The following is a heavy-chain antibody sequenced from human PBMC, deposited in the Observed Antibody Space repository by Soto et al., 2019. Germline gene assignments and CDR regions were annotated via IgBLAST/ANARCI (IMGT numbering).Heavy chain of an antibody. CDR2: IIPILGIA. V-gene: IGHV1-69*02. CDR1: GGTFSSYT. J-gene: IGHJ6*03. CDR3: ASNYVADYYYYYMDV. Sequence: SVKVSCKASGGTFSSYTISWVRQAPGQGLEWMGRIIPILGIANYAQKFQGRVTITADKSTSTAYMELSSLRSEDTAVYYCASNYVADYYYYYMDVWGKGTTVTVSS. D-gene: IGHD4-4*01.